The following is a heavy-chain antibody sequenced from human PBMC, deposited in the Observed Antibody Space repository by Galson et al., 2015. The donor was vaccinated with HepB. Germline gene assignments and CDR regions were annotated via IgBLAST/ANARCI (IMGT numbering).Heavy chain of an antibody. D-gene: IGHD2-21*02. Sequence: SLRLSCAASGFTVSSNYMSWVRQAPGKGLEWVSVIYSGGSTYYADSVKGRFTISRDNSKNTLYLQMNSLRAEDTAVYYCARERYCGGDCYSEDAFDIWGQGTMVTVSS. CDR2: IYSGGST. J-gene: IGHJ3*02. V-gene: IGHV3-66*01. CDR3: ARERYCGGDCYSEDAFDI. CDR1: GFTVSSNY.